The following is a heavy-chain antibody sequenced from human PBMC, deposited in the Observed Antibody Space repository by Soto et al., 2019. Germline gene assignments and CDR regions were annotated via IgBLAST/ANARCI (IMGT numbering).Heavy chain of an antibody. Sequence: QVQLVESGGGVVQPGRSLRLSCAASGFTFNSYDMHWVRQAPGKGLEWVAVISYDGSNRYYADSVKGRFTISGDNSKNTLYLQMNSLRAEATAVYYCAKERVPYSSSPFDYWGQGTLVSVSS. CDR2: ISYDGSNR. D-gene: IGHD6-6*01. CDR1: GFTFNSYD. J-gene: IGHJ4*02. CDR3: AKERVPYSSSPFDY. V-gene: IGHV3-30*18.